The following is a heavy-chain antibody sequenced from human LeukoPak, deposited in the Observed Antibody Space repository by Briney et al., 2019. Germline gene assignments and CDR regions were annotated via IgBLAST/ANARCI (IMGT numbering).Heavy chain of an antibody. D-gene: IGHD5-12*01. CDR2: ISSSSSYI. V-gene: IGHV3-21*01. J-gene: IGHJ6*02. CDR1: GFTFSSYS. CDR3: ARDLSWRWPRKGYYYGMDV. Sequence: GGSLRLSCAASGFTFSSYSMNWVRQAPGKGLEWVSSISSSSSYIYYADSVKGRFTISRDNAKNSLYLQMNSLRAEDTAVYYCARDLSWRWPRKGYYYGMDVWGQGTTVTVSS.